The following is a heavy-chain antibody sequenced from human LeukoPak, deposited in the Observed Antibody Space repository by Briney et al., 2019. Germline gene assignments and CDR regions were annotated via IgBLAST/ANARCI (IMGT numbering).Heavy chain of an antibody. CDR2: IYPGDSET. J-gene: IGHJ5*02. V-gene: IGHV5-51*01. D-gene: IGHD2-2*01. CDR3: ARQRGYCSSTSCYGGLGWFDP. Sequence: GESLKISCKGSGYTFTSYWIAWVRQMPGKGLECMGIIYPGDSETRYSPSFQGQVTISADKSISTAYLQWSSLKASDTAMYYCARQRGYCSSTSCYGGLGWFDPWGQGTLVTVSS. CDR1: GYTFTSYW.